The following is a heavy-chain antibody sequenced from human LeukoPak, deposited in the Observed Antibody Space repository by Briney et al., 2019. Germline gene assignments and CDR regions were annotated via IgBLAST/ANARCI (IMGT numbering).Heavy chain of an antibody. CDR1: GESFSGYY. J-gene: IGHJ5*02. CDR3: TRRRNFWSGYYRGSWFDP. V-gene: IGHV4-34*01. D-gene: IGHD3-3*01. Sequence: SETLSLTCAVYGESFSGYYWSWIRQPPGKGLEWIGEINHSGSTNYNPSLKSRVTISVDTSKNQFSLKLSSVTAADTAVYYCTRRRNFWSGYYRGSWFDPWGQGTLVTVSS. CDR2: INHSGST.